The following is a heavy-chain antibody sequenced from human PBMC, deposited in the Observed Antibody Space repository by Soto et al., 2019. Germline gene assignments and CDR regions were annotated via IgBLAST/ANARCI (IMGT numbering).Heavy chain of an antibody. Sequence: GGSLRLSCAASGFTFSSYSMNWVRQAPGKGLEWVSSISSSSSYIYYADSVKGRFTISRDNAKNSLYLQMNSLRAEDTAVYYCARGGPFWEYQLLSTHYYYMDVWGKGTTVTVSS. CDR3: ARGGPFWEYQLLSTHYYYMDV. J-gene: IGHJ6*03. D-gene: IGHD2-2*01. V-gene: IGHV3-21*01. CDR2: ISSSSSYI. CDR1: GFTFSSYS.